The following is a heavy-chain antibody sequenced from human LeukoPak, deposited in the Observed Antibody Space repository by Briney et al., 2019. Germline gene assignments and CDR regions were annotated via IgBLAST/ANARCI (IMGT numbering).Heavy chain of an antibody. CDR1: GYTLTSYG. V-gene: IGHV1-18*01. D-gene: IGHD5-24*01. Sequence: ASAKVSCKASGYTLTSYGISWVRQAPGQGLERMGWISAYNGNTKYAQKRQGRVAMTTDTSTSTAYMEMRSLTSDDTAIYYCARDPVDGYSHYDFWGQGTLVTVSS. J-gene: IGHJ4*02. CDR2: ISAYNGNT. CDR3: ARDPVDGYSHYDF.